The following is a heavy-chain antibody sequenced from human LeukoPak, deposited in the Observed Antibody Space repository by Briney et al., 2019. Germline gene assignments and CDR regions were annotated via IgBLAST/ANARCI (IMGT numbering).Heavy chain of an antibody. D-gene: IGHD3-22*01. V-gene: IGHV3-23*01. CDR3: AKDLTPYYYDSSGPEK. J-gene: IGHJ4*02. Sequence: AGGSLRLSCAASGFTFSSYAMSWVRQAPGKGLEWVSAISGSGGSTYYADSVKGRFTISRDNSKNTLYLQMNSLRAEDTAVYYCAKDLTPYYYDSSGPEKWGQGTLVTVSS. CDR2: ISGSGGST. CDR1: GFTFSSYA.